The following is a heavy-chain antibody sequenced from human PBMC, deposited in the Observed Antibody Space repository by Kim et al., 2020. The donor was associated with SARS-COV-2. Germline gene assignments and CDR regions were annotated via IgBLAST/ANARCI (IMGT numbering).Heavy chain of an antibody. Sequence: GGSLRLSCAASGFTFNDYVMHWVRQAPGKGLEWVSLISADGSKSHYTDSVKGRFTISRDNSQNSLYLQMNSLTSEDTALYYCAKDGDCRSDTCYRHFDYWGQGALVTVSS. CDR2: ISADGSKS. CDR1: GFTFNDYV. V-gene: IGHV3-43*02. D-gene: IGHD2-2*01. CDR3: AKDGDCRSDTCYRHFDY. J-gene: IGHJ4*02.